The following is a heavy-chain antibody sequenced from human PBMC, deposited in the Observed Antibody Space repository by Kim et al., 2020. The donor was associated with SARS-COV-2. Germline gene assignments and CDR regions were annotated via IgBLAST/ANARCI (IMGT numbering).Heavy chain of an antibody. V-gene: IGHV4-39*07. Sequence: SETLSLTCTVSGGSISSSSYYWGWIRQPPGKGLEWIGSIYHSGSTYYNPSLKSRVTISVDTSKNQFSLKLSSVTAADTAVYYCASTYSSSWYDYYYYGMDVWGQGTTVTVSS. CDR1: GGSISSSSYY. CDR3: ASTYSSSWYDYYYYGMDV. CDR2: IYHSGST. D-gene: IGHD6-13*01. J-gene: IGHJ6*02.